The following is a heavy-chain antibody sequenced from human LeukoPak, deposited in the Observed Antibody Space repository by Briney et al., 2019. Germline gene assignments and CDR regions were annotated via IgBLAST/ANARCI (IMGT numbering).Heavy chain of an antibody. CDR3: ARKENTTPYFDY. CDR2: IYYSGST. Sequence: SETLSLTCTVSGGSISSYYWSWIRQPPGKGLVWIGYIYYSGSTNYNPSLKSRVTISVDTSKNQFSLMLSSVTAADTAVYYCARKENTTPYFDYWGQGTLVTVSS. V-gene: IGHV4-59*01. J-gene: IGHJ4*02. D-gene: IGHD1-1*01. CDR1: GGSISSYY.